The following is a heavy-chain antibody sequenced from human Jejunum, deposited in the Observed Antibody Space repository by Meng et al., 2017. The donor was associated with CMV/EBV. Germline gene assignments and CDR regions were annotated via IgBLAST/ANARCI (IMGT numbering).Heavy chain of an antibody. CDR1: GFTFSDYY. CDR3: ARVVAGTSAS. D-gene: IGHD6-19*01. J-gene: IGHJ4*02. Sequence: LSWSASGFTFSDYYMTWIRQAPGEGLEWVSHISSSSGTIYYADSVKGRFTISRENAKNSLFLQMNSLRAEDTAVYFCARVVAGTSASWGQGTLVTVSS. CDR2: ISSSSGTI. V-gene: IGHV3-11*01.